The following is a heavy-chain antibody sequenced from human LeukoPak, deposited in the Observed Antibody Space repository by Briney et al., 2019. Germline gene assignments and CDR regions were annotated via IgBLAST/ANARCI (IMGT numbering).Heavy chain of an antibody. CDR2: IYPDDSET. CDR3: ARLGGSSWPLDY. D-gene: IGHD6-13*01. V-gene: IGHV5-51*01. Sequence: GESLKISCKASGYRFTTDYIGWVRQMPGKGLEWMGIIYPDDSETNYSPSFQGQVSMSVDKSITTAYLQWSSLKASDTAMYYCARLGGSSWPLDYWGQGTLVTVSS. J-gene: IGHJ4*02. CDR1: GYRFTTDY.